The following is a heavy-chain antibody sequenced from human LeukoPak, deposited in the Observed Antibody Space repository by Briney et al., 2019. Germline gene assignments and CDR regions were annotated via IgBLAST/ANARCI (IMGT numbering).Heavy chain of an antibody. J-gene: IGHJ4*02. V-gene: IGHV4-39*07. Sequence: PSETLSLTCTVSGGSLNSGRDSWSWVRQPPGKGLEWIGSIYYSGSTYYNPSLKSRVTISVDTSKNQFSLKLSSVTAADTAVYYCARVSIYYDSSGYFLHWGQGTLVTVSS. CDR2: IYYSGST. CDR3: ARVSIYYDSSGYFLH. D-gene: IGHD3-22*01. CDR1: GGSLNSGRDS.